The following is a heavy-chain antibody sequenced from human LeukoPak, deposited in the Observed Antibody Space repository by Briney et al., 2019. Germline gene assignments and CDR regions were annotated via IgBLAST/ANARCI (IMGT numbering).Heavy chain of an antibody. Sequence: SQTLSLTCAISGDSVSSTSSAWNWIRQSPSGGLEWLGRTYYRSKWYFEYAVSVKSRITINPDTSKNQFSLRLNSVTPEDTAVYYCARAANGYYFGVDVWGQGTTVTVSS. CDR1: GDSVSSTSSA. V-gene: IGHV6-1*01. CDR2: TYYRSKWYF. J-gene: IGHJ6*02. CDR3: ARAANGYYFGVDV. D-gene: IGHD1-1*01.